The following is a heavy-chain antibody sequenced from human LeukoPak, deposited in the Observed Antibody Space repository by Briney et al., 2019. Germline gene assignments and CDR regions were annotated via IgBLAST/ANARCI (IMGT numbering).Heavy chain of an antibody. Sequence: ASVKVSCKASGGTFSSYAISWVRQVPGQGLEWMGRIIPIFGTANYAQKFQGRVTITTDESTSTAYMELSSLRSEDTAVYYCARVVPAATSTWYFDYWGQGTLVTVSS. CDR1: GGTFSSYA. CDR2: IIPIFGTA. J-gene: IGHJ4*02. V-gene: IGHV1-69*05. CDR3: ARVVPAATSTWYFDY. D-gene: IGHD2-2*01.